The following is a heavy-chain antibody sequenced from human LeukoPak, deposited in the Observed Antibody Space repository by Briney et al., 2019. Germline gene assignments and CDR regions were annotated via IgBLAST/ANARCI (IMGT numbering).Heavy chain of an antibody. CDR1: GFTFSSYS. CDR3: ARATSSSGYAFDI. D-gene: IGHD6-19*01. V-gene: IGHV3-21*01. J-gene: IGHJ3*02. CDR2: ISSSSSYI. Sequence: GGSLRLSCAASGFTFSSYSMNWVRQAPGKGLEWVSSISSSSSYIYYADSVKGRFTISRDNAKNSLYLQMNSLRAEDTAVYYCARATSSSGYAFDIWGQGTTVTVSS.